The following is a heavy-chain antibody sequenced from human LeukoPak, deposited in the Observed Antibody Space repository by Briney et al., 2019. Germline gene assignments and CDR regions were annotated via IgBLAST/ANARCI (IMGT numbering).Heavy chain of an antibody. CDR1: GGSISSSSYY. D-gene: IGHD2-2*01. CDR2: IYYSGRT. CDR3: ARIKPHVVPGLPTKDIVVVPAAGGGFDY. J-gene: IGHJ4*02. Sequence: SETLSLTCTVSGGSISSSSYYWGWIRQPPGKGLEWIGCIYYSGRTYYNPSRKSRVTISVDTSKNQFSLKLSSVTAADTAVYYCARIKPHVVPGLPTKDIVVVPAAGGGFDYWGQGTLVTVSS. V-gene: IGHV4-39*07.